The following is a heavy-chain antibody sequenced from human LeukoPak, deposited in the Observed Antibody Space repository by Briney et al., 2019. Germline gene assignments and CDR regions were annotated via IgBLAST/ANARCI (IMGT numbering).Heavy chain of an antibody. CDR2: IYPADSDT. CDR1: GYSFTSYW. J-gene: IGHJ4*02. D-gene: IGHD2-8*02. CDR3: ATASYCTGGSCYFDY. V-gene: IGHV5-51*01. Sequence: GESLKFSCKGSGYSFTSYWIGWVRQMPGKGLEWMGIIYPADSDTRYSPSFQGQVTISADKSISTAYLQWSSLKASDTAMYYCATASYCTGGSCYFDYWGQGTLVTVSS.